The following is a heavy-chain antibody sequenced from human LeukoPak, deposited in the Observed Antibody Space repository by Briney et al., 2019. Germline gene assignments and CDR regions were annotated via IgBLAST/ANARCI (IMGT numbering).Heavy chain of an antibody. Sequence: PSETLSLTCTVSGGSISSYYWSWIRQPAGKGLEWIGRIYTSGSTNYNPSLKSRVTMSVDTSKNQFSLKLSSVTAADTAVYYCARDREEEDDFWHWFDPWGQGTLVTVSS. V-gene: IGHV4-4*07. CDR2: IYTSGST. CDR1: GGSISSYY. D-gene: IGHD3-3*01. J-gene: IGHJ5*02. CDR3: ARDREEEDDFWHWFDP.